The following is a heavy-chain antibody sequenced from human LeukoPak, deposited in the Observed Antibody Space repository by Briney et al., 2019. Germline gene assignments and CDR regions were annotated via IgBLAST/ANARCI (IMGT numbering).Heavy chain of an antibody. CDR2: ISYDGSNK. V-gene: IGHV3-30-3*01. D-gene: IGHD3-22*01. CDR1: GFTFSSYA. Sequence: GSLRLSCAASGFTFSSYAMHWVRQAPGKGLEWVAVISYDGSNKYYADSVKGRFTISRDNSKNTLYLQMNSLRAEDTAVYYCARDWETYYYDSSGYYSYYFDYWGQGTLVTVSS. CDR3: ARDWETYYYDSSGYYSYYFDY. J-gene: IGHJ4*02.